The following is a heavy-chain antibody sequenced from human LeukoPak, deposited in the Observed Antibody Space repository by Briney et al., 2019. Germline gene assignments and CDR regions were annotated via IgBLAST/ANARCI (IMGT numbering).Heavy chain of an antibody. CDR1: GGSISSGSYY. D-gene: IGHD4-23*01. CDR2: IYFYTGGRT. CDR3: ARGRGGNPHYYYYMDV. J-gene: IGHJ6*03. V-gene: IGHV4-61*02. Sequence: SETLSLTCTVSGGSISSGSYYWSWVRQPAGKGLEWIGRIYFYTGGRTNFNPSLKSRVTISVDTSKNQFSLKLSSVTAADTAVYYCARGRGGNPHYYYYMDVWGKGTTVTVSS.